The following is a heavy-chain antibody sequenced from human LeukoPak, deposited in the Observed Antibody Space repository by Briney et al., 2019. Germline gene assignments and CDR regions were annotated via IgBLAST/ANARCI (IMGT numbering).Heavy chain of an antibody. D-gene: IGHD3-9*01. CDR1: GGSFSGYY. CDR2: INRSGST. Sequence: SETLSLTCAVYGGSFSGYYWSWIRQPPGKGLEWIGEINRSGSTNYNPSLKSRVTISVDTSKNQFSLKLSSVTAADTAVYYCARGLEFYDILTGYYLYYFDYWGQGTLVTVSS. J-gene: IGHJ4*02. V-gene: IGHV4-34*01. CDR3: ARGLEFYDILTGYYLYYFDY.